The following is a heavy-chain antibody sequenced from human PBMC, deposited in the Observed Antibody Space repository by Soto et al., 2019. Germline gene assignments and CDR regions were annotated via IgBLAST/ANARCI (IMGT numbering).Heavy chain of an antibody. V-gene: IGHV4-39*01. D-gene: IGHD4-17*01. J-gene: IGHJ4*02. CDR1: GGSISSSSYY. Sequence: SDTLSLTCNVSGGSISSSSYYWGWIRQPPGKGLEWIGSIYYSGSTFYNPSLKSRVTISVDTSKNQFSLKLSSVTAADTAVYYCATFYGDYVSYWGQGTLVTVSS. CDR2: IYYSGST. CDR3: ATFYGDYVSY.